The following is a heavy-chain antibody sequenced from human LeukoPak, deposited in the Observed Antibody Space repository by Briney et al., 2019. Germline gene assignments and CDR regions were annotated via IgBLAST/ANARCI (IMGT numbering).Heavy chain of an antibody. CDR3: ATYSSSIGREFQY. CDR1: GFTFSNYW. D-gene: IGHD2-2*01. J-gene: IGHJ1*01. Sequence: GGSLRLSCEGSGFTFSNYWMSWVRQAPGKGLEWVANIQQHGSETYYGDSVKGRFTISRDNAKNSLYLQMNSLRAEDTAVYYCATYSSSIGREFQYWGQGTLVTVSS. CDR2: IQQHGSET. V-gene: IGHV3-7*01.